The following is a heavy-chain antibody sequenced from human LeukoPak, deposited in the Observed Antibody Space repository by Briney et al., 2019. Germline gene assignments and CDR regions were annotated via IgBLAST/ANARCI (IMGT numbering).Heavy chain of an antibody. V-gene: IGHV3-64*01. J-gene: IGHJ4*02. CDR2: ISSNGGST. Sequence: GGSLRLSCAASGFTFSSYAMHWVRQAPGKVLEYVSAISSNGGSTYYANSVKGRFTISRDNSKNTLYLQMGSLRAEDMAVYYCARNSGSYDYWGQGTLVTVSS. CDR1: GFTFSSYA. D-gene: IGHD1-26*01. CDR3: ARNSGSYDY.